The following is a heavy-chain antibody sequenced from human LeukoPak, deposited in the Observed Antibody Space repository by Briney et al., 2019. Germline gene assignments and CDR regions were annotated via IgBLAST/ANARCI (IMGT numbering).Heavy chain of an antibody. J-gene: IGHJ5*02. CDR2: ISAYNGNT. CDR3: ARLYYYGSGSYYNVNWFDP. V-gene: IGHV1-18*01. CDR1: GYTFTSYG. D-gene: IGHD3-10*01. Sequence: ASVKVSCKASGYTFTSYGISWVRQAPGQGLEWMGWISAYNGNTNYAQKLQGRVTMTTDTSTSTAYMELRSLRSDDTAVYYCARLYYYGSGSYYNVNWFDPWGQGTLVTVSS.